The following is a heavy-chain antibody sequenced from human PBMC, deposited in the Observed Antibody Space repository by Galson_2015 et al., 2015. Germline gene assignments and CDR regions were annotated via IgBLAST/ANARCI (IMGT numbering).Heavy chain of an antibody. CDR2: QDGSEK. J-gene: IGHJ6*02. Sequence: QDGSEKYYVDSVKGRFTISRDNAKNSLYLQMNSLRAEDTAVYYCARDRHSTSRYDYYYYGMDVWGQGTTVTVSS. CDR3: ARDRHSTSRYDYYYYGMDV. D-gene: IGHD6-13*01. V-gene: IGHV3-7*01.